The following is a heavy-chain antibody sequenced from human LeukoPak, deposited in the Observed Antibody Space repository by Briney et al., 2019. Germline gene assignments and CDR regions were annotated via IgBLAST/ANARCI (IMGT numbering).Heavy chain of an antibody. D-gene: IGHD4-17*01. J-gene: IGHJ4*02. CDR2: ISSSGSTI. CDR3: TTDGDYGDYGDY. V-gene: IGHV3-11*04. Sequence: GGSLRLSSAASGFTFSDYYMSWIRQAPGKGLEWVSYISSSGSTIYYADSVKGRFTISRDNAKNSLYLQMNSLRAEDTAVYYCTTDGDYGDYGDYWGQGTLVTVSS. CDR1: GFTFSDYY.